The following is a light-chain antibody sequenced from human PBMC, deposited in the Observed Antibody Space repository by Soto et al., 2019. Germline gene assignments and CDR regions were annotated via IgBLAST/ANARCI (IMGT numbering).Light chain of an antibody. J-gene: IGLJ3*02. CDR1: SSDGGGYNY. CDR3: SSYTSSSTPLV. V-gene: IGLV2-14*01. Sequence: QSALTQPASVSGSPGQSITISCTGTSSDGGGYNYVSWYQQHPGKAPKLMIYDVTNRPSGVSNRFSGSKSGTTASLTISGLQAEDEAEYYCSSYTSSSTPLVFGGGTKLTVL. CDR2: DVT.